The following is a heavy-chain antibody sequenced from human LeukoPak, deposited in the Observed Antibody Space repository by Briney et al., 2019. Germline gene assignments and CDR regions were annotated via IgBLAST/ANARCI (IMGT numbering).Heavy chain of an antibody. V-gene: IGHV1-18*01. D-gene: IGHD6-13*01. CDR2: ISAYNGNT. Sequence: GASVKASCKASGYTFTSYGISWVRQAPGQGLEWMGWISAYNGNTNYARKLQGRVTMTTDTSTSTAYMELRSLRSDDTAVYYCARDYSSSWYPNWFDPWGQGTLVTVSS. J-gene: IGHJ5*02. CDR3: ARDYSSSWYPNWFDP. CDR1: GYTFTSYG.